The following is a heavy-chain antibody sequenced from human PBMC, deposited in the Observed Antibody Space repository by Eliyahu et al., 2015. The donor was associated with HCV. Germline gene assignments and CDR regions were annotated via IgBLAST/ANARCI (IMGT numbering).Heavy chain of an antibody. CDR1: VDSISSSPYY. J-gene: IGHJ4*02. Sequence: QLQLQESGPGLVKPSETLSLTCSXSVDSISSSPYYWGWXRQPPGKGLGWIGIISHSGNTYYSPSLNSRVTISVDTSKSQFSLKLSSVTAADTAVYYCARRNFPYYFDYWGRGALVTVSS. V-gene: IGHV4-39*01. CDR3: ARRNFPYYFDY. D-gene: IGHD1-7*01. CDR2: ISHSGNT.